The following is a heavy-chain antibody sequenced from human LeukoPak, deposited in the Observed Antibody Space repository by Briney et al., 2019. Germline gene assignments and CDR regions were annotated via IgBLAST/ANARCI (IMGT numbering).Heavy chain of an antibody. CDR3: ARGGYTKSTPFDY. CDR1: GYTFTGYY. V-gene: IGHV1-2*06. CDR2: INPNSGGT. D-gene: IGHD5-24*01. J-gene: IGHJ4*02. Sequence: ASVKVSCKASGYTFTGYYMHWVRQAPGQGLEWMGRINPNSGGTNYARKFQGRVTMTRDTSISTAYMELSRLRSDDTAVYYCARGGYTKSTPFDYWGQGTLVTVSS.